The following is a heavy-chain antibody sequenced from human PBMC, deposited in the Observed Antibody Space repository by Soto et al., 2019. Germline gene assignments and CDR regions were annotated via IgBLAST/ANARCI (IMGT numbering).Heavy chain of an antibody. D-gene: IGHD3-10*01. V-gene: IGHV3-30-3*01. CDR3: ASPDYYGSGSYYLEY. CDR2: ISYDGGNK. J-gene: IGHJ4*02. Sequence: QVQLVESGGGVVQPGRSLRLSCTASAFTLSSYGLHWVRQAPGKGLEWVAVISYDGGNKGYADSVKDRFTISRDNSKNTLYLQMNSLRPEDTAVYYCASPDYYGSGSYYLEYWGQGTLVTVSS. CDR1: AFTLSSYG.